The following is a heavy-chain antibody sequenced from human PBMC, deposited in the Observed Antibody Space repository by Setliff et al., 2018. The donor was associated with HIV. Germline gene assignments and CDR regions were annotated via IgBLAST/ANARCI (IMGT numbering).Heavy chain of an antibody. CDR3: ARDKGYYYMDV. Sequence: PSETLSLTCTVSGNSIGDYYWSWIRQSAGKGLEWIGRIYTSGSTNDNPSLKSRITISVDTSNNQFSLRLSSVTAADTAVYYCARDKGYYYMDVWGKGITVTVSS. V-gene: IGHV4-4*07. CDR1: GNSIGDYY. CDR2: IYTSGST. J-gene: IGHJ6*03.